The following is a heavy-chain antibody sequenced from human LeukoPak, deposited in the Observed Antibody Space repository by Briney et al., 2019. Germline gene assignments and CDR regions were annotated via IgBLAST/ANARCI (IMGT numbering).Heavy chain of an antibody. CDR2: ISSSGSTI. CDR1: GFTFSSYE. D-gene: IGHD5-24*01. Sequence: GGSLRLSCAASGFTFSSYEMNWVRQAPGKGLEWVSYISSSGSTIYYADSVKGRFTISRDNAKNSLYLQMNSLRAEDTAVYYCASLYGSYDAFDIWGQGIMVTVSS. J-gene: IGHJ3*02. V-gene: IGHV3-48*03. CDR3: ASLYGSYDAFDI.